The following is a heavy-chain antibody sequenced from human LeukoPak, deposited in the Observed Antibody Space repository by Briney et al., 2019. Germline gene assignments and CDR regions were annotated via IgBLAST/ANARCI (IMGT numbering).Heavy chain of an antibody. J-gene: IGHJ4*02. CDR2: VYHSGST. CDR3: ARGWYYFDY. Sequence: PSETLSLTCTVSGGSISSYYWSWIRQPPGKGLEWIGFVYHSGSTNYNPSLKSRVTISVDTSKNQFSLQLNSVTPEDTAVYYCARGWYYFDYWGQGTLVTVSS. V-gene: IGHV4-59*12. D-gene: IGHD6-13*01. CDR1: GGSISSYY.